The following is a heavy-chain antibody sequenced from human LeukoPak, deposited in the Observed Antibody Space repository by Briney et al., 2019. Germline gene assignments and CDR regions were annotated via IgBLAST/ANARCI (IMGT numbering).Heavy chain of an antibody. CDR2: IIPIFGIA. CDR3: ARPRVLYYYYGMDV. D-gene: IGHD6-6*01. V-gene: IGHV1-69*04. Sequence: EASVKVSCKASGGTFSSYAISWVRQAPGQGLEWMGRIIPIFGIANYAQKFQGRVTITAGKSTSTAYMELSSLRSEDTAVYYCARPRVLYYYYGMDVWGRGTTVTVSS. CDR1: GGTFSSYA. J-gene: IGHJ6*02.